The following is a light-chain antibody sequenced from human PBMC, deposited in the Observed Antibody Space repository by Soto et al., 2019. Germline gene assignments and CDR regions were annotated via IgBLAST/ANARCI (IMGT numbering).Light chain of an antibody. Sequence: DIQMTQSPSTLSGSVGDRVTITCRASQTISSWLAWYQQKPGKAPKLLIYDATNLQPGVPSRFSGSGSGTEFTLTISSLQPDDFATYYCQQYNGYSHSFGQGTKVDNK. CDR1: QTISSW. J-gene: IGKJ2*01. V-gene: IGKV1-5*01. CDR3: QQYNGYSHS. CDR2: DAT.